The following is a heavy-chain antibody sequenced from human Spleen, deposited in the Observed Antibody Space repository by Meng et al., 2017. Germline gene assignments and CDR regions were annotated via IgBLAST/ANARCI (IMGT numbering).Heavy chain of an antibody. CDR3: LRGGGTYEVDY. D-gene: IGHD1-26*01. CDR1: GNILISYS. CDR2: INAGNGNT. J-gene: IGHJ4*02. V-gene: IGHV1-3*01. Sequence: QGQLVQSGAEVKKPGASVKVSCKASGNILISYSIHWLRQAPGQRPEWMGWINAGNGNTRSSQKFQGRVTITRDTSASIAYMELSSLTSEDTAMYYCLRGGGTYEVDYWGQGTLVTVSS.